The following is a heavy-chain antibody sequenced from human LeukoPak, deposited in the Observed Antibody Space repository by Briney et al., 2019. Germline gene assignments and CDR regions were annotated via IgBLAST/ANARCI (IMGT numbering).Heavy chain of an antibody. V-gene: IGHV3-30*18. CDR1: GFTFSSYG. D-gene: IGHD6-19*01. Sequence: PGGSLRLSCVASGFTFSSYGIHWVRQAPGKGLEWVAVISYDGSNKYYADSVKGRFTISRDNSKNTLYLQMNGLRAEDTAVYYCAKDLGSGPIDYWGQGTLVTVSS. J-gene: IGHJ4*02. CDR2: ISYDGSNK. CDR3: AKDLGSGPIDY.